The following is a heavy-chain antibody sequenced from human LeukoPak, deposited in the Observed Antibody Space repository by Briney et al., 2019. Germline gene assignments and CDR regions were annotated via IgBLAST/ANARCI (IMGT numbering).Heavy chain of an antibody. CDR2: ISSSSSYI. CDR3: ARVNPVYYDYVWGSYRPEPPDY. CDR1: GFTFSSYE. J-gene: IGHJ4*02. Sequence: PGGSLRLSCAASGFTFSSYEFNWVRQAPGKGLEWVSSISSSSSYIYYADSVKGRFTISRDNAKNSLYLQMNSLRAEDTAVYYCARVNPVYYDYVWGSYRPEPPDYWGQGTLVTVST. D-gene: IGHD3-16*02. V-gene: IGHV3-21*01.